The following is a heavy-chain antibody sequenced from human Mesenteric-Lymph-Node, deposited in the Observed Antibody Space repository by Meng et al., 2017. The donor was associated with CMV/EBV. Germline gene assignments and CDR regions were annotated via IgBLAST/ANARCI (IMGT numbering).Heavy chain of an antibody. CDR3: ARDLVMNYYDSSGSHYDYYGMDF. V-gene: IGHV3-7*01. J-gene: IGHJ6*02. D-gene: IGHD3-22*01. CDR2: IKQDGSEK. Sequence: GGPLRPSGEALGFTFRGFRLRWVRKAPGKGLEWVANIKQDGSEKYYVDSVKGRFTISRDNAKNSLYLQMNSLRAEDTAVYSCARDLVMNYYDSSGSHYDYYGMDFWGQGPTVTVSS. CDR1: GFTFRGFR.